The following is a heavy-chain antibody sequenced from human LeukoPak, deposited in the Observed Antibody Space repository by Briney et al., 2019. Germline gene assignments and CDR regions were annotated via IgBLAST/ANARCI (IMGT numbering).Heavy chain of an antibody. Sequence: GGSLRLSCAASGFTVSSNYMSWVRQAPGKGLEWVSVIYSGGSTYYADSVKGRFTISRDNSKNTLYLQMNSLRAEDTAVYYCARGGGYYDSSGYAVVYWGQGTLVTVSS. CDR1: GFTVSSNY. CDR2: IYSGGST. V-gene: IGHV3-53*01. J-gene: IGHJ4*02. D-gene: IGHD3-22*01. CDR3: ARGGGYYDSSGYAVVY.